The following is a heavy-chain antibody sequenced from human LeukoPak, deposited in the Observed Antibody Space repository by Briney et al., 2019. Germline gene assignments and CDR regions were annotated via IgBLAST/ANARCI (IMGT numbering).Heavy chain of an antibody. J-gene: IGHJ4*02. D-gene: IGHD3-22*01. V-gene: IGHV3-53*01. CDR2: IYSGGST. CDR1: GFTFSSSY. Sequence: GGSLRLSCAASGFTFSSSYMSWVRQAPGKGLEWVSVIYSGGSTYYADSVKGRFTISRGNSKNTLYLQMNGLRAEDTAVYYCARATRYDSSVYYFDYWGQGTLVTVSS. CDR3: ARATRYDSSVYYFDY.